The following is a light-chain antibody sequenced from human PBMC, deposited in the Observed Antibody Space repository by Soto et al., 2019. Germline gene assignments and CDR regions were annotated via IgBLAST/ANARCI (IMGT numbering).Light chain of an antibody. CDR3: LHRYNWPLT. Sequence: EIVLTQSPATLSLSPGERATLSCRASQSVSSYLAWYQHKPGQAPRLLIYDASNRATGIPARFSGSGSGTDFTPTISRLEPEDFAVYYCLHRYNWPLTFGGGTKVEIK. CDR2: DAS. J-gene: IGKJ4*01. V-gene: IGKV3-11*01. CDR1: QSVSSY.